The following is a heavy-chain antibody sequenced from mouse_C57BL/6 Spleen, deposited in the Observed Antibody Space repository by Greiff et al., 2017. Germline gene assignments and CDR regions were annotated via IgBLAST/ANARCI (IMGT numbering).Heavy chain of an antibody. Sequence: EVHLVESGAELVKPGASVKLSCTASGFNIKDYYMHWVKQRTEQGLEWIGRIDPEDGETKYAPKFQGKATITADTSSNTAYLQLSSLKSEDTAVXYCARGRYYGSSYVEVYFDYWGQGTTLTVSS. CDR2: IDPEDGET. CDR3: ARGRYYGSSYVEVYFDY. V-gene: IGHV14-2*01. D-gene: IGHD1-1*01. J-gene: IGHJ2*01. CDR1: GFNIKDYY.